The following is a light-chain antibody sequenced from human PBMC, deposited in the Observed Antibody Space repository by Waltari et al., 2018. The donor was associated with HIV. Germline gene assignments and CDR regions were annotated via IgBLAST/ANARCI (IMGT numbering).Light chain of an antibody. CDR1: QAINNY. Sequence: DIQFTQSPSFLSASVGDSVTIPCRASQAINNYLAWYQQKPGKAPKLLNYATSTLQSGGPSRCSGSGSGTEFSLTVSSLQPEDFATYYCQQLNNYPHTFGQGTKLEIK. V-gene: IGKV1-9*01. CDR2: ATS. CDR3: QQLNNYPHT. J-gene: IGKJ2*01.